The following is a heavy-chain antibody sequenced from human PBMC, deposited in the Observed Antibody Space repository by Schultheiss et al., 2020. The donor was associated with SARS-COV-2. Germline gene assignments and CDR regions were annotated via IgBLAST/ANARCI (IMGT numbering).Heavy chain of an antibody. CDR2: IYHSGST. J-gene: IGHJ4*02. V-gene: IGHV4-30-2*01. D-gene: IGHD3-10*01. CDR1: GGSISSGGYS. Sequence: SETLSLTCAVSGGSISSGGYSWSWVRQPPGKGLEWIAYIYHSGSTYYNPSLKSRVTISLDRSKNQFSLKLSSVTAADTAVYYCARGDYYDWGYFDYWGQGTLVTVSS. CDR3: ARGDYYDWGYFDY.